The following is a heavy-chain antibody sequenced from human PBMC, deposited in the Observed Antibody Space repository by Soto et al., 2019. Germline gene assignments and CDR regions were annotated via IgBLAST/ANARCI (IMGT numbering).Heavy chain of an antibody. J-gene: IGHJ4*02. CDR3: ATGTYYDILTGYYAVGPFDY. D-gene: IGHD3-9*01. Sequence: APVKVSCKASGYTFTSYGISWVRQAPGKGLEWMGGFDPEDGETIYAQKFQGRVTMTEDTSTDTAYMELSSLRSEDTAVYYCATGTYYDILTGYYAVGPFDYWGQGTLVTVSS. CDR2: FDPEDGET. V-gene: IGHV1-24*01. CDR1: GYTFTSYG.